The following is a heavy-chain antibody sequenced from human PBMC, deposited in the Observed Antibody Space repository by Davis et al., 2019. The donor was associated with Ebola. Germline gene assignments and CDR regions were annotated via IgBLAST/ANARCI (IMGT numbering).Heavy chain of an antibody. CDR3: AIHDFWSGSSPHDYYYYGMDV. J-gene: IGHJ6*02. CDR1: GGTFSSYA. V-gene: IGHV1-69*13. Sequence: SVKVSCKASGGTFSSYAISWVRQAPGQGLEWMGGIIPIFGTANYAQKFQGRVTITADESTSTAYMELSSLRSEDTAVYYCAIHDFWSGSSPHDYYYYGMDVWGQGTTVTVSS. CDR2: IIPIFGTA. D-gene: IGHD3-3*01.